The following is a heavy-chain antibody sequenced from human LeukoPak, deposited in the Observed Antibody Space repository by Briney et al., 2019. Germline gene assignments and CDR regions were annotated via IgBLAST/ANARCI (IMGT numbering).Heavy chain of an antibody. J-gene: IGHJ4*02. CDR1: GYSFTSYW. CDR2: IYPGDSDT. V-gene: IGHV5-51*01. CDR3: AREDSSGWYDPRYFDY. D-gene: IGHD6-19*01. Sequence: GESLKISCKGSGYSFTSYWIGWVRQKPGKGLEWMGIIYPGDSDTRYSPSFQGQVTISADKSISTAYLQWSSLKASDTAMYYCAREDSSGWYDPRYFDYWGQGTLVTVSS.